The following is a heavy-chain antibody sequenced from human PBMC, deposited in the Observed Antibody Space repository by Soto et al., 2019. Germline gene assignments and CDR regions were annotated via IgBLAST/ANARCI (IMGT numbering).Heavy chain of an antibody. CDR1: GFTVKGNY. CDR3: AGAYSFNYAFDY. V-gene: IGHV3-53*01. D-gene: IGHD3-16*01. CDR2: IFSAGMT. J-gene: IGHJ4*02. Sequence: GGSLRLSCTPSGFTVKGNYVGWARQASGKGMEWVSIIFSAGMTYYTDSVKGRFTVSKDISKNTLSLQMNSLRADDTAVYFCAGAYSFNYAFDYWGLGTPVTVSA.